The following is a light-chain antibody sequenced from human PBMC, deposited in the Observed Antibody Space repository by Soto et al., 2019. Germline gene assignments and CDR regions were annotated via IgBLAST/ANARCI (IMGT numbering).Light chain of an antibody. J-gene: IGKJ1*01. V-gene: IGKV1-5*03. CDR3: QQYNSYPWT. CDR2: KAS. CDR1: LSISSW. Sequence: DIQMTQSPSTLSASVGDRVTITCRASLSISSWLAWYQQKPGKAPKLLIYKASSLESGVLSRFSGSGSGTEFTLTISSLQPDDFATHYCQQYNSYPWTFGQGTKVEIK.